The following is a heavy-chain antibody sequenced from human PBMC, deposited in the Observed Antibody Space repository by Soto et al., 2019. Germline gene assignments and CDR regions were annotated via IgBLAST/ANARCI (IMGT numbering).Heavy chain of an antibody. D-gene: IGHD3-16*01. CDR3: AKDRLAGGFDY. J-gene: IGHJ4*02. CDR2: VSATAGTT. V-gene: IGHV3-23*01. Sequence: GGSLRLSCAGSGFTFSDHYMDWVRQAPGKGLEWVSLVSATAGTTYYTDSVKGRFTISRDNSWNTVYLQMNSLRADDTAVYYCAKDRLAGGFDYWGQGTLVTAPQ. CDR1: GFTFSDHY.